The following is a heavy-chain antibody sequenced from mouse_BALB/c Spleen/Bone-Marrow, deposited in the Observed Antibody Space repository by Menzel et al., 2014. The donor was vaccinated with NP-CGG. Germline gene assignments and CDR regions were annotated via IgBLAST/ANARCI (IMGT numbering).Heavy chain of an antibody. CDR1: GFTFASYW. Sequence: VQLQQSGAELVKPGASVKLSCKASGFTFASYWMHWVKQRPGQGLEWIGEINPSNGRPNYNGKFKYKATLTVDKSSSTAYMHLSSLSSEDSAVYYCARTIATLHYAMDYWGQGTSVTVSS. V-gene: IGHV1S81*02. CDR2: INPSNGRP. CDR3: ARTIATLHYAMDY. J-gene: IGHJ4*01.